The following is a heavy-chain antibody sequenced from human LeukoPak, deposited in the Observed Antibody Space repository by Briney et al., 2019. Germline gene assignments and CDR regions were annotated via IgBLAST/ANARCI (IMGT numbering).Heavy chain of an antibody. V-gene: IGHV1-2*02. D-gene: IGHD3-10*01. CDR3: ARDLMVRGPMDV. Sequence: GASVKVTCKASGYTFTGYYIHWVRQATGQGLEWMGWIKPSSGGTNYAQNFQGRVTMTRDTSINTAYMELSRLRSDDTAVYYCARDLMVRGPMDVWGKGTTVTVSS. J-gene: IGHJ6*03. CDR2: IKPSSGGT. CDR1: GYTFTGYY.